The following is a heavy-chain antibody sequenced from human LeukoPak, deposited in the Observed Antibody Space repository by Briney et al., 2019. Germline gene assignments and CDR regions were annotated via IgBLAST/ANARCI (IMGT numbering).Heavy chain of an antibody. Sequence: GGSLRLSCADSGLTFNNYAMSWVRQAPGKGLEWVSAISKSGDHTYYAASAKGRFTIYRDNSKNTQYLQMNSLRAEDTAVYYCATSWGPDTSAFRWGRDGMDVWGQGTTVIVS. D-gene: IGHD3-16*01. CDR2: ISKSGDHT. V-gene: IGHV3-23*01. CDR3: ATSWGPDTSAFRWGRDGMDV. J-gene: IGHJ6*02. CDR1: GLTFNNYA.